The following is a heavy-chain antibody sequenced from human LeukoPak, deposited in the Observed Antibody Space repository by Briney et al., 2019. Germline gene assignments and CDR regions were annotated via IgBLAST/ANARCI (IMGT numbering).Heavy chain of an antibody. Sequence: PSETLSVTCAVSGASINNNYWTWVRQPPGKGLEWIGYIYSNGNTNYNPSLKGRVTMSIETSKNQFSLQLPSVTAADTAVYYCASGTFDGPLYGTYWYFHVWGRGTLVTVSS. CDR1: GASINNNY. V-gene: IGHV4-59*01. CDR2: IYSNGNT. CDR3: ASGTFDGPLYGTYWYFHV. J-gene: IGHJ2*01. D-gene: IGHD1-14*01.